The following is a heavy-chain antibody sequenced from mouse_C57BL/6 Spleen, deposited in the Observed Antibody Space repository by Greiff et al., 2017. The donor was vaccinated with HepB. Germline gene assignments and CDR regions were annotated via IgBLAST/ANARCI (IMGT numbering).Heavy chain of an antibody. J-gene: IGHJ1*03. D-gene: IGHD1-1*01. CDR2: ISSGGSYT. CDR3: ARQHYYGSSLHWYFDV. V-gene: IGHV5-6*02. Sequence: DVMLVESGGDLVKPGGSLKLSCAASGFTFSSYGMSWVRQTPDKRLEWVATISSGGSYTYYPDSVKGRFTISRDNAKNTLYLQMSSLKSEDTAMYYCARQHYYGSSLHWYFDVWGTGTTVTVSS. CDR1: GFTFSSYG.